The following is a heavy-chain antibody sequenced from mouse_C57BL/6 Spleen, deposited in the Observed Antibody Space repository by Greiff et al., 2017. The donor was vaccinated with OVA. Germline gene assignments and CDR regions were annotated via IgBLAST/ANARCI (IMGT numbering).Heavy chain of an antibody. CDR3: ARDRYYGSSYDYAMDY. D-gene: IGHD1-1*01. Sequence: EVKLMESEGGLVQPGSSMKLSCTASGFTFSDYYMAWVRQVPEKGLEWVANINYDGSSTYYLDSLKSRFIISRDNAKNILYLQMSSLKSEDTATYYCARDRYYGSSYDYAMDYWGQGTSVTVSS. J-gene: IGHJ4*01. CDR1: GFTFSDYY. CDR2: INYDGSST. V-gene: IGHV5-16*01.